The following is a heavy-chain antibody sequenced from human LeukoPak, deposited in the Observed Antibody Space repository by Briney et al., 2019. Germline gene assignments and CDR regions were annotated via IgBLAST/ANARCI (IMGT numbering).Heavy chain of an antibody. D-gene: IGHD3-22*01. CDR2: INPNSGGT. CDR3: ARVQGYYDPLEYFDY. J-gene: IGHJ4*02. CDR1: GYTFTVYY. V-gene: IGHV1-2*02. Sequence: ASVKVSCKSSGYTFTVYYMHWVRLPPGQGLEWMGWINPNSGGTNYAQKVQGRVTMTRDTSIRTAYMELSRLGTDDTAVYYCARVQGYYDPLEYFDYWGQGTLVTVPS.